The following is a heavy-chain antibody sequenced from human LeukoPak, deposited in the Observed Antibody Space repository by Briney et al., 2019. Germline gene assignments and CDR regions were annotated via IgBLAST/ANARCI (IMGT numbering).Heavy chain of an antibody. CDR3: ARYYDVLTGYYTFDC. CDR2: ITHSGST. V-gene: IGHV4-34*01. D-gene: IGHD3-9*01. Sequence: SETLSVTRAVYGGSFSGYYWSWIRQPPGKGLEWIGEITHSGSTNSNPTLKSRATISQDISKNRFSLKLSSVTAADTAVYYCARYYDVLTGYYTFDCWGQGTLVTVSS. CDR1: GGSFSGYY. J-gene: IGHJ4*02.